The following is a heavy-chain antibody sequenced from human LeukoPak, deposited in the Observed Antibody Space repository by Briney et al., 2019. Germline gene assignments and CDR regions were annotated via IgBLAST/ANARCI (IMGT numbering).Heavy chain of an antibody. Sequence: SQTLSLTCTASGGSISSGGYYWSWIRQHPGKGLEWIGYIYYSGSTYYNPSLKSRVTISVDTSKNQFSLKLSSVTAADTAVYYCAREFRTFDVFDPWGQGTLVTVSS. CDR1: GGSISSGGYY. J-gene: IGHJ5*02. CDR3: AREFRTFDVFDP. CDR2: IYYSGST. D-gene: IGHD3-9*01. V-gene: IGHV4-31*03.